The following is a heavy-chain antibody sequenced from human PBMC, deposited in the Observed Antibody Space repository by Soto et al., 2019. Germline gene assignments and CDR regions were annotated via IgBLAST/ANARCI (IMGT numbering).Heavy chain of an antibody. CDR1: GFTVSTSY. D-gene: IGHD2-21*01. Sequence: GGSLSLSCAVSGFTVSTSYIHWVRQAPGKGLVWVSRINTDGSTNHADSVKGRFTISRDYAKNTVYLQMNSLSADDTAVYFCARCGRHRCAFDVWGQGTTVTVSS. CDR3: ARCGRHRCAFDV. V-gene: IGHV3-74*01. J-gene: IGHJ3*01. CDR2: INTDGST.